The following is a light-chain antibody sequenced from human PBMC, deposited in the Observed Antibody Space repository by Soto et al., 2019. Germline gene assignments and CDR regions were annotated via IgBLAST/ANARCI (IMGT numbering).Light chain of an antibody. CDR2: YDS. Sequence: SYELTQPPSVSVAPGKTARITCGGNNIGSKSVHWYQQKPGQAPVLVIYYDSFRPSGIPERFSGSNSGNTATLTISRVEAGDEADYYCQVWDSSNDRAVFGGGTKLTVL. CDR1: NIGSKS. V-gene: IGLV3-21*04. J-gene: IGLJ2*01. CDR3: QVWDSSNDRAV.